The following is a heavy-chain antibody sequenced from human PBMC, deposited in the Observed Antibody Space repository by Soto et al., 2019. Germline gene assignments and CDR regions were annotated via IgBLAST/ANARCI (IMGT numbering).Heavy chain of an antibody. CDR3: ASPVLLDAFDI. CDR2: ISASGGST. CDR1: GFTVSGIY. Sequence: GGSLRLSCAASGFTVSGIYMTWVRQAPGKGLEWVSAISASGGSTYYADSVKGRFTISRDNSKNTLYLQMNSLRAEDTAVYYCASPVLLDAFDIWGQGTMVT. J-gene: IGHJ3*02. D-gene: IGHD3-10*01. V-gene: IGHV3-66*01.